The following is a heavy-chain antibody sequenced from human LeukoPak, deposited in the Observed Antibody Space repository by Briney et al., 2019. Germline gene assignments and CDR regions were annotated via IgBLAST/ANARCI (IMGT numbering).Heavy chain of an antibody. V-gene: IGHV3-21*01. Sequence: PGGSLRLSCAASGFTFSSYSMNWVCQAPGKGLEWVSSISSSSSYIYYADSVKGRFTISRDNAKNSLYLQMNSLRAEDTAVYYCASFGLVGGMDVWGQGTTVTVSS. CDR2: ISSSSSYI. D-gene: IGHD3/OR15-3a*01. J-gene: IGHJ6*02. CDR1: GFTFSSYS. CDR3: ASFGLVGGMDV.